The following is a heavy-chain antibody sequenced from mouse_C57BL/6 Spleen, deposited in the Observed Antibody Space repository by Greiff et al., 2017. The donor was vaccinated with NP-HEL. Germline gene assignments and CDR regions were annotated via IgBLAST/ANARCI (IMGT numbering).Heavy chain of an antibody. J-gene: IGHJ2*01. CDR2: IRSKSNNYAT. CDR3: VRLAGTGYFDY. D-gene: IGHD4-1*01. V-gene: IGHV10-1*01. Sequence: EVKLMESGGGLVQPKGSLKLSCAASGFSFNTYAMNWVRQAPGKGLEWVARIRSKSNNYATYYADSVKDRFTISRDDSESMLYLQMNNLKTEDTAMYYCVRLAGTGYFDYWGQGTTLTVSS. CDR1: GFSFNTYA.